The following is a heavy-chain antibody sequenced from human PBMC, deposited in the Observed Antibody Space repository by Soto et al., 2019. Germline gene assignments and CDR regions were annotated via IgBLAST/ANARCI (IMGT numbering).Heavy chain of an antibody. V-gene: IGHV1-69*06. CDR2: IVPFIGTT. J-gene: IGHJ4*02. CDR1: ADTFNSYA. Sequence: QVQLVQSGAEVKKPGSSVKVSCRASADTFNSYAISWVRQAPGQGLEWMGGIVPFIGTTNYEERLQGRATITADKSTSTVYMELSSLRSEDTAVYYCARGGFSSSGRLDYWGQGTLVTFSS. D-gene: IGHD6-13*01. CDR3: ARGGFSSSGRLDY.